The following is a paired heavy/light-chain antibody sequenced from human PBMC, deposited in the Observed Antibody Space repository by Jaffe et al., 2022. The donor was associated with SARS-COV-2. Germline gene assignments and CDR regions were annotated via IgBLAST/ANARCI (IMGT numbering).Light chain of an antibody. CDR2: ENN. Sequence: QSVLTQPPSVSAAPGQKVTISCSGSNSNIGNNYMSWYQQLPGTAPKLLIYENNKRPPRIPDRFSGSKSGTSATLGITGLQTGDEADYYCGTWDSSLSVVVFGGGTKLTVL. CDR1: NSNIGNNY. J-gene: IGLJ2*01. CDR3: GTWDSSLSVVV. V-gene: IGLV1-51*02.
Heavy chain of an antibody. CDR1: GGSVSSSSYY. CDR2: IHYSGST. D-gene: IGHD2-2*01. Sequence: QVQLQESGPGLVKPSETLSLTCTVSGGSVSSSSYYWSWIRQPTGKGLEWIGYIHYSGSTNYNPSLKSRVTISIDTSKNQFSLKLSSVTAADTAVYYCARGVVPAASSSFDYWGQGTLVTVSS. J-gene: IGHJ4*02. V-gene: IGHV4-61*01. CDR3: ARGVVPAASSSFDY.